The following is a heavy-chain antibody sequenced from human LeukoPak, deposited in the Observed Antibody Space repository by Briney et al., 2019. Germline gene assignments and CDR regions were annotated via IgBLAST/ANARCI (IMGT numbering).Heavy chain of an antibody. CDR1: GFTFSSYE. CDR3: AKVIGYCSGGSCYSSYYYYYMDV. D-gene: IGHD2-15*01. V-gene: IGHV3-48*03. J-gene: IGHJ6*03. CDR2: ISSSGSTI. Sequence: PGGSLRLSCAASGFTFSSYEMNWVRQAPGKGLEWVSYISSSGSTIYYADSVKGRFTISRDNAKNSLYLQTNSLRAEDTAVYYCAKVIGYCSGGSCYSSYYYYYMDVWGKGTTVTISS.